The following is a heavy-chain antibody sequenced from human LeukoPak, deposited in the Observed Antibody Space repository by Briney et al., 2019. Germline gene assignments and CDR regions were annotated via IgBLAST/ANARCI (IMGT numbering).Heavy chain of an antibody. D-gene: IGHD5-18*01. CDR1: GFTFDDYD. V-gene: IGHV3-9*01. CDR3: AKGVWGYSYGSYFDY. Sequence: GGSLRISCAAYGFTFDDYDMHWVRQAPGKGLEWVSGISWNSGSIGYADSVKGRFTISRDNAKNSLYLQMNSLRAEDTALYYCAKGVWGYSYGSYFDYWGQGALVTVSS. CDR2: ISWNSGSI. J-gene: IGHJ4*02.